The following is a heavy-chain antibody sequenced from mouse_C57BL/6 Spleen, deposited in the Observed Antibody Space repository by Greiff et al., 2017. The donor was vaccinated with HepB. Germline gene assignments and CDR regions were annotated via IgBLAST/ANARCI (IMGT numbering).Heavy chain of an antibody. Sequence: EVMLVESEGGLVQPGSSMKLSCTASGFTFSDYYMAWVRQVPEKGLEWVANINYDGSSTYYLDSLKSRFIISRDNAKNILYLQMSSLKSEDTATYYCAREDSSSYGYWYFDVWGTGTTVTVSS. D-gene: IGHD1-1*01. CDR3: AREDSSSYGYWYFDV. CDR1: GFTFSDYY. CDR2: INYDGSST. J-gene: IGHJ1*03. V-gene: IGHV5-16*01.